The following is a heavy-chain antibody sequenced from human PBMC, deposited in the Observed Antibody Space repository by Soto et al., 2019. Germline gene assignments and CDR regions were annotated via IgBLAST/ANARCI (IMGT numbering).Heavy chain of an antibody. J-gene: IGHJ6*03. Sequence: QVQLVQSGPEVKKSGSSVKVSCKVSGGTLSSETISWLRQAPGQGLEWMGRIIPLLGIGNYAQKFQGRVTITEDISTNTGYMELSSLTSQDTAIYYCAREEGYYNMGTSPVYYMDVWGNGTTVTVSS. CDR3: AREEGYYNMGTSPVYYMDV. CDR1: GGTLSSET. D-gene: IGHD3-9*01. V-gene: IGHV1-69*08. CDR2: IIPLLGIG.